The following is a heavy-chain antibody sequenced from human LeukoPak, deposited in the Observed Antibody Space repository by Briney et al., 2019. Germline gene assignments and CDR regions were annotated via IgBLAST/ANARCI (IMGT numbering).Heavy chain of an antibody. CDR3: ATDSYSSSWYGGPSDY. CDR1: GYTLTELS. V-gene: IGHV1-24*01. CDR2: FDPEDGET. Sequence: ASVKVSCKVSGYTLTELSMHWVRQAPGKGLEWMGGFDPEDGETIYAQKFQGRVTMTEDTSTDTAYMELSSLRSEDTAVYYCATDSYSSSWYGGPSDYWGQGTLVTVSS. D-gene: IGHD6-13*01. J-gene: IGHJ4*02.